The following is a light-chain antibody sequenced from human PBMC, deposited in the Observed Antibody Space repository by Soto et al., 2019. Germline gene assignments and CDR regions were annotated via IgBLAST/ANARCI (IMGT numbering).Light chain of an antibody. Sequence: VLTQPASVSGSPGQSITISCTGTSSDVGGYDLVSWYQQHPGKAPKLIIYEGSKRPSGISNRFSGSKSGNTASLIISGLQGDDEGDYYCCAYVSSNTLLFGGGTKVTVL. V-gene: IGLV2-23*01. J-gene: IGLJ3*02. CDR1: SSDVGGYDL. CDR3: CAYVSSNTLL. CDR2: EGS.